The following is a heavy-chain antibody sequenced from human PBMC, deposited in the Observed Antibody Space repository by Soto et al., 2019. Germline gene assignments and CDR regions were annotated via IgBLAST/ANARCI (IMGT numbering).Heavy chain of an antibody. J-gene: IGHJ5*02. CDR1: GYTFTSYG. D-gene: IGHD6-19*01. CDR2: ISAYNGNT. CDR3: ARNIAVAGYRNNWFDP. Sequence: ASVKVSCKASGYTFTSYGISWVRQAPGQGLEWMGWISAYNGNTNYAQKLQGRVTTTTDTSTSTAYMELRSLRSDDTAVYYCARNIAVAGYRNNWFDPWGQGTLVTVSS. V-gene: IGHV1-18*04.